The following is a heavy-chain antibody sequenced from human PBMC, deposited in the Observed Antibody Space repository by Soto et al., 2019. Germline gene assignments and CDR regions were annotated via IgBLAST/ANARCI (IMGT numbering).Heavy chain of an antibody. CDR2: IYYSGST. Sequence: PSETLSLTCTVSGGSISSYYWSWIRQPPGKGLEWIGYIYYSGSTNYNPSLQGRVTMTTDTSTSTAYMELRSLKSDDTAVYYCARGTYFDYWGQGTLVTVSS. CDR3: ARGTYFDY. CDR1: GGSISSYY. J-gene: IGHJ4*02. V-gene: IGHV4-59*01.